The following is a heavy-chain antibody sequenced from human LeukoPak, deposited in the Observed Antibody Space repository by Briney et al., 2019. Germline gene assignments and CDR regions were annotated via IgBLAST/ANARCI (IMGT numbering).Heavy chain of an antibody. D-gene: IGHD6-19*01. CDR1: GYTFTSYG. V-gene: IGHV1-18*01. CDR2: ISAYNGNT. J-gene: IGHJ1*01. Sequence: ASVKVSCKASGYTFTSYGISWVRQAPGQGLEWMGWISAYNGNTNYAQKLQGRVTMTNGTSTSTAYMELRSLRSDDTAVYYCARDRGGWYPEYFQHWGQGTLVTVSS. CDR3: ARDRGGWYPEYFQH.